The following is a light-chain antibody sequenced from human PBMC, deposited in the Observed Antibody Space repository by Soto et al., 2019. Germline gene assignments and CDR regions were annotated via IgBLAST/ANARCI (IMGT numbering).Light chain of an antibody. Sequence: DIDLKQSPCTLSLSPGERATLSCRASQSVSSSYLAWYQQKPGQAPRLLIYGASSRATGIPDRFSGSGSGTDFTLTISSLQPEDFATYFCQQGYNMPLTFGGGTKVDIK. V-gene: IGKV3-20*01. CDR2: GAS. CDR3: QQGYNMPLT. CDR1: QSVSSSY. J-gene: IGKJ4*01.